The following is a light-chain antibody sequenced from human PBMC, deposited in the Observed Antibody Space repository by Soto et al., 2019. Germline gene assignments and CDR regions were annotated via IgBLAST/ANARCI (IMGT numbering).Light chain of an antibody. V-gene: IGLV2-11*01. J-gene: IGLJ2*01. CDR2: DVS. CDR3: CSYAGDLAL. CDR1: SSDVGGYDF. Sequence: QSVLTQPRSVSGSPGQSVTISCTGTSSDVGGYDFVSWYQQHPGKAPKLMISDVSKRPSGVLDRFSGSKSGNTASLTISGLQAEDEADYYCCSYAGDLALFGGGTKVTVL.